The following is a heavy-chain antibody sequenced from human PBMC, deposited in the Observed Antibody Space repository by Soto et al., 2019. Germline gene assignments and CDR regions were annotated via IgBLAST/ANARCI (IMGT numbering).Heavy chain of an antibody. CDR2: IKQDGSEK. J-gene: IGHJ6*03. D-gene: IGHD3-3*01. CDR3: ARIPRYYDFWSGYPNYYMDV. CDR1: GFTFSSYW. V-gene: IGHV3-7*01. Sequence: ESGGGLVQPGGSLRLSCAASGFTFSSYWMSWVRQAPGKGLEWVANIKQDGSEKYYVDSVKGRFTISRDNAKNSLYLQMNSLRAEDTAVYYCARIPRYYDFWSGYPNYYMDVWGKGTTVTVSS.